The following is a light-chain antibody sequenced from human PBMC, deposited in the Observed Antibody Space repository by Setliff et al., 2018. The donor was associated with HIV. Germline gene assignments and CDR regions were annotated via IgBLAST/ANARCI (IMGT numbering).Light chain of an antibody. Sequence: QSALTQPPSASGTPGQRVPVSCSGRSSNIGRNYVYWYQQLPGTAPKLLISRSNQRPSGVPDRFSGSKSGTSASLAISGLRSEDEADYYCAAWDDSLSGYVFGTGTKGTV. V-gene: IGLV1-47*01. J-gene: IGLJ1*01. CDR2: RSN. CDR1: SSNIGRNY. CDR3: AAWDDSLSGYV.